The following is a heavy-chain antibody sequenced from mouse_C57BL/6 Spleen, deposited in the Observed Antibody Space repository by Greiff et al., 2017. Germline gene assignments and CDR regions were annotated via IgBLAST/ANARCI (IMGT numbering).Heavy chain of an antibody. J-gene: IGHJ3*01. V-gene: IGHV1-9*01. Sequence: QVQLQQSGAELMQPGASVKLSCTATGYTFTGYWIEWVKQRPGHGLEWIGEIFPGSGSTNYNEKFKGKATFTADTSSNTAYMQLSSLTTEDSAIYYCARRTTVPAWFAYWGQGTLFTVSA. D-gene: IGHD1-1*01. CDR1: GYTFTGYW. CDR3: ARRTTVPAWFAY. CDR2: IFPGSGST.